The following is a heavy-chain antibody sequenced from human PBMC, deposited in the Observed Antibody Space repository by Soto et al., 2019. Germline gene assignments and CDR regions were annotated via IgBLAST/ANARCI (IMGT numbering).Heavy chain of an antibody. CDR3: AKDRMGLDSGWLPFDY. V-gene: IGHV3-23*01. J-gene: IGHJ4*02. D-gene: IGHD6-19*01. Sequence: EVQLLESGGGLVQPGGSLRLSCAASGFTFSSYAMSWVRQAPGKGLEWVSAISGSGGSTYYADSVKGRFTISRDNSKNTLYLQMNSLRAEDTAVYYCAKDRMGLDSGWLPFDYWGQGTLVTVSS. CDR2: ISGSGGST. CDR1: GFTFSSYA.